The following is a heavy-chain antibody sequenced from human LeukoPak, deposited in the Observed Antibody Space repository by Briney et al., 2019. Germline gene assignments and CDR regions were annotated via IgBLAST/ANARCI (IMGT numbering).Heavy chain of an antibody. Sequence: GGSLRLSCAASGFTFSSYEMNWVRQAPGKGLDWVSYISSRGSTIYYADSVKGRFTISRDNAKNSLYLQMNSLRAEDTAVYYCARDDPYYEILTGYYRGYYFDYWGQGSLFTVSS. CDR3: ARDDPYYEILTGYYRGYYFDY. J-gene: IGHJ4*02. D-gene: IGHD3-9*01. CDR1: GFTFSSYE. CDR2: ISSRGSTI. V-gene: IGHV3-48*03.